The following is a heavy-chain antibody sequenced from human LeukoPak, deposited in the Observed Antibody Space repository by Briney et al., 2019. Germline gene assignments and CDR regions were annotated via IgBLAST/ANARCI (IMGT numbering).Heavy chain of an antibody. CDR1: GGSINDSFEHY. J-gene: IGHJ4*01. CDR3: ARGSDYTWGG. V-gene: IGHV4-4*02. D-gene: IGHD3-10*01. CDR2: VHHTGRT. Sequence: SETLSLTCVVSGGSINDSFEHYWSWVRQPPGKEFEWIAEVHHTGRTIYSPSFARRVAISADMSKNQVSLIVTSVTAADTAVYYCARGSDYTWGGWGQGTLVTVSS.